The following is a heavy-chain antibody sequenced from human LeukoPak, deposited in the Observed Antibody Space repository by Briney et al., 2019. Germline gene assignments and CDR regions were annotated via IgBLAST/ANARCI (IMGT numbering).Heavy chain of an antibody. D-gene: IGHD6-13*01. V-gene: IGHV6-1*01. Sequence: SQTLSLTCAVSGYSVSSNSADWNWIRQSPSRGLEWLGRTYYRSKRYSDYALSVRGRIIINPDTSKNQFSLQLDSVTPDDAAVYYCAKYSSNWYIDYWGQGTLVTVSS. CDR3: AKYSSNWYIDY. CDR1: GYSVSSNSAD. J-gene: IGHJ4*02. CDR2: TYYRSKRYS.